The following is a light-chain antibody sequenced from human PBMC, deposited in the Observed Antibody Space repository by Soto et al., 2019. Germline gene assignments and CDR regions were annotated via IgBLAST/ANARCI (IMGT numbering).Light chain of an antibody. Sequence: QSALTQPASVSGSPGQSITISCTGTRSDVGTYNYVSWHQQHPGKAPKLIIYDVNNRPSGVSSRFSGSKSGNTASLTISGLQAEDEADYYFCSYSTSGTHVFGTGTKVTVL. V-gene: IGLV2-14*01. CDR1: RSDVGTYNY. J-gene: IGLJ1*01. CDR2: DVN. CDR3: CSYSTSGTHV.